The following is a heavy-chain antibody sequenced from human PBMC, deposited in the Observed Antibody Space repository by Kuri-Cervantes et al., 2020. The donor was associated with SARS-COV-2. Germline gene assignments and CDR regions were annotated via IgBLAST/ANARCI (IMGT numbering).Heavy chain of an antibody. D-gene: IGHD2-2*01. CDR1: GGSFSGYQ. CDR3: ARELGVPAATYFDY. J-gene: IGHJ4*02. CDR2: INDSGAT. V-gene: IGHV4-34*01. Sequence: SETLSLTCAVYGGSFSGYQWSWIRQTPGMGLEWIGQINDSGATKYNPSLKSRVTISVDTSKNQFSLKLSSVTAADTAVYYCARELGVPAATYFDYWGQGTLVTVSS.